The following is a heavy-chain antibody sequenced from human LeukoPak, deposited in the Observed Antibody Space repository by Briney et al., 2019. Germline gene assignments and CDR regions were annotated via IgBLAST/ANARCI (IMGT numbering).Heavy chain of an antibody. Sequence: LGRYLRLSCAGSGFTFQSYNMSWVGQGPGQGLEWVSSILSSGTYIYYAESLKGRFTISRDNAKDSVYLQMNKLRAEDTAVYYCARDDLRTYYGMDVWGQGTTVTVSS. CDR2: ILSSGTYI. CDR3: ARDDLRTYYGMDV. CDR1: GFTFQSYN. J-gene: IGHJ6*02. D-gene: IGHD1-1*01. V-gene: IGHV3-21*01.